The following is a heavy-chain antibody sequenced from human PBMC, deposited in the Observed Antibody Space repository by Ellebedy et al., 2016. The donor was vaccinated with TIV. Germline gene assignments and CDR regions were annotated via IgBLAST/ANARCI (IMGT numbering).Heavy chain of an antibody. Sequence: PGGSLRLSCAASGFIFDNYGMHRVRQAPGKGLEWVAFIRYDGTNDLYADSVKGRFTISRDNSKDTVYLQMNSLRVEDTAPYYCAKVRRTIVVVTAIDYWGRGTLVTVSS. J-gene: IGHJ4*02. CDR1: GFIFDNYG. CDR2: IRYDGTND. CDR3: AKVRRTIVVVTAIDY. D-gene: IGHD2-21*02. V-gene: IGHV3-30*02.